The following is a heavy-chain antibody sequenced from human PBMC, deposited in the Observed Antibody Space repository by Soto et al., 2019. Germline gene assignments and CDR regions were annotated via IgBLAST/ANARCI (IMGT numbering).Heavy chain of an antibody. J-gene: IGHJ3*02. CDR2: ISANNGNT. CDR1: GGTFSSYA. D-gene: IGHD1-1*01. V-gene: IGHV1-18*01. CDR3: ARDRLEMPYAFDI. Sequence: ASVKVSCKASGGTFSSYAISWVRQAPGQGLEWMGWISANNGNTNYAQKLQGRVTMTTDTSTSTAYMELRSLRSDDTAVYYCARDRLEMPYAFDIWGQGTMVNVS.